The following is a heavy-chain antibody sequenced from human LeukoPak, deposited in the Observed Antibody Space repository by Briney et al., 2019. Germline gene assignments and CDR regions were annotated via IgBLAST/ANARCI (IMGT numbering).Heavy chain of an antibody. Sequence: GGSLRLSCAASGFTFSSCTMNWVRQAPGKGLECVSSISSSSSYIYYADSVKGRLTISRDNAKNSLYLQMNSLRAEDTAVYYCARDPTPRYCSGGSCYTHYGMDVWGQGTTVTVSS. D-gene: IGHD2-15*01. CDR2: ISSSSSYI. CDR3: ARDPTPRYCSGGSCYTHYGMDV. V-gene: IGHV3-21*01. CDR1: GFTFSSCT. J-gene: IGHJ6*02.